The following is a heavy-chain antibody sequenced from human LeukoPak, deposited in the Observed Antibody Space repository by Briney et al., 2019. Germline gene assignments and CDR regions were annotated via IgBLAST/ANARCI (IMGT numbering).Heavy chain of an antibody. Sequence: HPGGSLRLSCAASGFTFTSYAMTWVRLAPGKGLEWVSTISGGGSDTYYADSVRGRFTISRDNSKNTLYLQMNSLRAEDTAIYYCAKDDDSGSYSDCWGQGTLVPRLL. V-gene: IGHV3-23*01. CDR3: AKDDDSGSYSDC. J-gene: IGHJ4*02. D-gene: IGHD1-26*01. CDR1: GFTFTSYA. CDR2: ISGGGSDT.